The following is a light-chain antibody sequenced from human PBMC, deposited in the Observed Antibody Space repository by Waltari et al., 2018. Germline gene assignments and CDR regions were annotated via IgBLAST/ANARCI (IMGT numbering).Light chain of an antibody. CDR2: DVS. V-gene: IGLV2-14*04. CDR1: SSDVGFYNY. J-gene: IGLJ3*02. Sequence: GQSITISCTGTSSDVGFYNYVSSYQQHPGKAPKLIIYDVSERPSGVSDRFSGSKYGNTASLTISGLQAEDEADYYCNSYTGSSSWVFGGGTKLAVL. CDR3: NSYTGSSSWV.